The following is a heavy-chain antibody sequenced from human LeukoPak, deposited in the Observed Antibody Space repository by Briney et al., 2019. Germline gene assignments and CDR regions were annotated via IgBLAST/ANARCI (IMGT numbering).Heavy chain of an antibody. CDR2: ISTSSSYI. V-gene: IGHV3-21*01. CDR1: GFTFSSYG. Sequence: GGSLRLSCAASGFTFSSYGMNWVREAPGRGLEWVSSISTSSSYIYYADSMKGRFTISRDNAKNSLYLQMNSLRAEDTAVYYCARVEGNIVTTTEGYFDYWGQGTPVTVSS. CDR3: ARVEGNIVTTTEGYFDY. D-gene: IGHD5-12*01. J-gene: IGHJ4*02.